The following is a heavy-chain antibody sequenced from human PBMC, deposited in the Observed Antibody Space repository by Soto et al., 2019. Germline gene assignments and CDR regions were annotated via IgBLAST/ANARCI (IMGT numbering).Heavy chain of an antibody. J-gene: IGHJ4*02. CDR3: ARDLDYYDSSGYHSY. D-gene: IGHD3-22*01. CDR1: GFTFSSYA. V-gene: IGHV3-30-3*01. CDR2: ISYDGSNK. Sequence: QVQLVESGGGVVQPGRSLRLSCAASGFTFSSYAMHWVRQAPGKGLEWVAVISYDGSNKYYADSVKGRFTISRDNSKNTLYLQMNSLRAEDTAVYYCARDLDYYDSSGYHSYWGQGTLVTVSS.